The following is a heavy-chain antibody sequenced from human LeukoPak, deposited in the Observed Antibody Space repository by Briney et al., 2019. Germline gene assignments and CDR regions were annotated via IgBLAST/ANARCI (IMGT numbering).Heavy chain of an antibody. J-gene: IGHJ4*02. CDR2: ISYDGSNK. CDR1: GFTFSSYA. D-gene: IGHD6-13*01. V-gene: IGHV3-30*04. Sequence: GRSLRLSCAASGFTFSSYAMHWVRQAPGKGLEWVAVISYDGSNKYYADSVKGRFTISGDNSKNTLYLQMNSLRAEDTAVYYCARDVRLQLVYYFDYWGQGTLVTVSS. CDR3: ARDVRLQLVYYFDY.